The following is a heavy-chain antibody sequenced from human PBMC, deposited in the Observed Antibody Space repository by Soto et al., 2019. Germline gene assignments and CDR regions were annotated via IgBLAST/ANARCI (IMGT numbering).Heavy chain of an antibody. D-gene: IGHD3-10*01. CDR3: AKGGSGSYSNAFDI. CDR2: IYYSGST. CDR1: GGHLSSSSHY. J-gene: IGHJ3*02. Sequence: LPLTWTAPGGHLSSSSHYRCRIRQPPGKGLEWIGSIYYSGSTYYNPSLKSRVTISVDTSKNQFSLKLSSVTAADTAVYYCAKGGSGSYSNAFDIWGQGTMVT. V-gene: IGHV4-39*01.